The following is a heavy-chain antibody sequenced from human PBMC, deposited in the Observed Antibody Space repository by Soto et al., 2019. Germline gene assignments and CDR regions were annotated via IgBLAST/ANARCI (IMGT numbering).Heavy chain of an antibody. CDR3: TRAQFYYDSSGYYGYYFDY. V-gene: IGHV3-49*04. Sequence: GVLRLSCTASGFTFGDYAMSWVRQAPGKGLEWVGFIRSKAYGGTTEYAASVKGRFTISRDDSKSIAYLQMNSLKTEDTAVYYCTRAQFYYDSSGYYGYYFDYWGQGTLVTVSS. D-gene: IGHD3-22*01. CDR1: GFTFGDYA. CDR2: IRSKAYGGTT. J-gene: IGHJ4*02.